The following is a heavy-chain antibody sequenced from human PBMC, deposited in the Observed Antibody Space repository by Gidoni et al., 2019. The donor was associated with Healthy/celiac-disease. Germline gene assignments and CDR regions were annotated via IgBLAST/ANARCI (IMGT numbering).Heavy chain of an antibody. D-gene: IGHD3-16*01. CDR1: GFTFSSYD. CDR3: ARVGMGDYAFDI. V-gene: IGHV3-13*01. J-gene: IGHJ3*02. Sequence: EVQLVESGGGLVQPGGSLRLSWAASGFTFSSYDMHWVRQATGKGLEWGSAIGTAGDTYYPGSVKGRFTISRENAKNSLYLQMNSLRAGDTAVYYCARVGMGDYAFDIWGQGTMVTVSS. CDR2: IGTAGDT.